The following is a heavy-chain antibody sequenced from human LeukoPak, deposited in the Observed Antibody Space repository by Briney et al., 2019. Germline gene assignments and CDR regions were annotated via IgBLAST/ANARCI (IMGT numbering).Heavy chain of an antibody. J-gene: IGHJ4*02. D-gene: IGHD6-19*01. CDR3: AKGSVAATYKFDC. CDR1: GFPFNNFA. CDR2: ISGSAGST. Sequence: GGSLRLSFAASGFPFNNFAMSWVRQAPGTGLEWVSAISGSAGSTYYADSVKGRFTISRDNSKNTLYLQMDSLGAEDTAVYFCAKGSVAATYKFDCWGQGTLVTVSS. V-gene: IGHV3-23*01.